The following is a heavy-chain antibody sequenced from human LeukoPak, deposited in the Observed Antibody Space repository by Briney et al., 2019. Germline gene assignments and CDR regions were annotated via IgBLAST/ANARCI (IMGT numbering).Heavy chain of an antibody. V-gene: IGHV3-48*03. CDR1: GFTFSSYE. CDR3: ARPDGDYYYGSGSYFHY. D-gene: IGHD3-10*01. J-gene: IGHJ4*02. CDR2: ISSSGTTI. Sequence: QPGGSLRLSCAASGFTFSSYEMNWGRQAPGKGLEWVSYISSSGTTIYYADSVKGRFTISRDNAKNSLYLQMNSLRAEDTAVYYCARPDGDYYYGSGSYFHYWGQGTLVTVSS.